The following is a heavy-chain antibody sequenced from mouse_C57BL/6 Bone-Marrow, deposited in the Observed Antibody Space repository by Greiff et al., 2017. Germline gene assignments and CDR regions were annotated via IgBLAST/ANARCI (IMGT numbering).Heavy chain of an antibody. CDR1: GYTFTSYW. CDR3: AHYGYYLYAMDY. V-gene: IGHV1-64*01. CDR2: IHPNSGST. Sequence: QVQLQQPGAELVKPGASVKLSCKASGYTFTSYWMHWVKQRPGQGLEWIGMIHPNSGSTNYNEKFKSKATLTVDKSSSTAYMQLSSLTSEDSAVYYCAHYGYYLYAMDYWGQGTSVTVSS. D-gene: IGHD2-3*01. J-gene: IGHJ4*01.